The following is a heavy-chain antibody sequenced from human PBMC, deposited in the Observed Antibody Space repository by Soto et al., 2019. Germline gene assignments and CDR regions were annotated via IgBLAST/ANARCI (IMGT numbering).Heavy chain of an antibody. D-gene: IGHD1-7*01. J-gene: IGHJ5*01. V-gene: IGHV3-30-3*01. CDR1: GFTFRSYA. CDR3: ARAWELSDNWFDS. Sequence: QVQLVESGGGVVQPGRSLRLSCAASGFTFRSYAMHWVRQAPGKGLEWVGLISYDGSDKYYPDSVKGRFTITRDNSKNTLYLQMTSLRAEDTAVYYCARAWELSDNWFDSWGQGTLVTVSS. CDR2: ISYDGSDK.